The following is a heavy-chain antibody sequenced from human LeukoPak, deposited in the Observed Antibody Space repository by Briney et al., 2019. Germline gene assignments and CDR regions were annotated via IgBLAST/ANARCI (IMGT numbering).Heavy chain of an antibody. CDR1: GYTLISYN. J-gene: IGHJ3*01. CDR3: AREWLDDAFDF. V-gene: IGHV1-46*04. D-gene: IGHD6-19*01. CDR2: INPSGGST. Sequence: ASVKVSCKASGYTLISYNMHWVRQAPGQGLEWMGIINPSGGSTIYAQKLQGRVTMTRDTSTSTFYKELSSLSSEDTAVYYCAREWLDDAFDFWGHGTMVTVSS.